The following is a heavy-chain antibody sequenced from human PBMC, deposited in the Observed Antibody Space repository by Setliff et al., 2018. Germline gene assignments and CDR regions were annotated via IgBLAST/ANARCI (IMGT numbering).Heavy chain of an antibody. CDR2: INPNSGGT. CDR3: ARASRFATIVWKGDYYMDV. Sequence: ASVKVSCKASGYTFTGYYMHWVRQAPGQGLEWMGWINPNSGGTNPAQKFQGRVTMTRDTSISTAYMELSSLRSDDTAVYYCARASRFATIVWKGDYYMDVWGKGTTVTVSS. CDR1: GYTFTGYY. D-gene: IGHD3-16*02. J-gene: IGHJ6*03. V-gene: IGHV1-2*02.